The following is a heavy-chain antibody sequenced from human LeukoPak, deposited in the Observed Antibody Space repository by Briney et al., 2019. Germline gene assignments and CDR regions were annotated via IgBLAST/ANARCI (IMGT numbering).Heavy chain of an antibody. CDR2: ISDRGIST. D-gene: IGHD1-1*01. Sequence: GGTLRLSCEASGFTFSTYGMSWVRQSPGKGLEWVSAISDRGISTYYADSVKGRFTISRDNSKNTLYLQMNSLRAEDTAVYYCAREPYTTGTTLGYYYYYMDVWGKGTTVTVSS. V-gene: IGHV3-23*01. CDR1: GFTFSTYG. J-gene: IGHJ6*03. CDR3: AREPYTTGTTLGYYYYYMDV.